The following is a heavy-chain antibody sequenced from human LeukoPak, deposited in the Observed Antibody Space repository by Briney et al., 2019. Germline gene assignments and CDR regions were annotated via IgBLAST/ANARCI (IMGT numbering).Heavy chain of an antibody. V-gene: IGHV3-33*01. Sequence: PGRSLRLSCAASGFTFSSYGMHWVRQAPGKGLEWVAVIWYDGSNKYYADSVKGRFTISRDNSKSTLYLQMNSLRAEDTAVYYCAREGGDGDYFDYWGQGTPVTVSS. CDR1: GFTFSSYG. D-gene: IGHD5-24*01. CDR2: IWYDGSNK. J-gene: IGHJ4*02. CDR3: AREGGDGDYFDY.